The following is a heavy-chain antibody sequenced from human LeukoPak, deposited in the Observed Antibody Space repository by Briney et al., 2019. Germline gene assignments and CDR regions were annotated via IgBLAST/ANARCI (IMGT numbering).Heavy chain of an antibody. CDR3: ARTVAGAYYYSYYMDV. CDR2: ISSSGSTI. CDR1: GFTFSDYY. Sequence: GGSLRLSCAASGFTFSDYYMSWIRQAPGKGLEWVSYISSSGSTIYYADSVKGRFTISRDNAKNSLYLQMNSLRAEDTAVYYCARTVAGAYYYSYYMDVWGKGTTVTVSS. J-gene: IGHJ6*03. V-gene: IGHV3-11*04. D-gene: IGHD6-19*01.